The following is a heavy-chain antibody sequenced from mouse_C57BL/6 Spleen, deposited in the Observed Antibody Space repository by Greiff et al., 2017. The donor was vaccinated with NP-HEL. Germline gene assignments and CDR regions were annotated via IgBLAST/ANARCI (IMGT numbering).Heavy chain of an antibody. V-gene: IGHV5-17*01. CDR3: ASAHSYAMDD. Sequence: EVQLVESGGGLVKPGGSLKLSCAASGFTFSDYGMHWVRQAPEKGLEWVAYISSGSSTIYYADTVKGRFTISRDNAKNTLFMQMTSLRSEDTAMYYCASAHSYAMDDWGKGTSVTVSS. CDR2: ISSGSSTI. J-gene: IGHJ4*01. CDR1: GFTFSDYG.